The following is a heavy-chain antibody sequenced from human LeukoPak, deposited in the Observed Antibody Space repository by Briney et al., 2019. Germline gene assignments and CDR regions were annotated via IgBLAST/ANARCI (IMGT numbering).Heavy chain of an antibody. CDR1: GYTFTDYG. CDR3: AKDDAAYYDLMIGYPAFDS. D-gene: IGHD3-9*01. CDR2: ISTYNDNR. Sequence: ASVKVSCKASGYTFTDYGITWVRQAPGQGLEWMAWISTYNDNRHYAQKFQGRVTMTIDTSTTTAYMELRNLRSDDTALYFCAKDDAAYYDLMIGYPAFDSWGQGTLVTVSS. V-gene: IGHV1-18*01. J-gene: IGHJ4*02.